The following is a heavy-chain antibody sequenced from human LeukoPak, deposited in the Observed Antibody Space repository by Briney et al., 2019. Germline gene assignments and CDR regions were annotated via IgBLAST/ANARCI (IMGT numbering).Heavy chain of an antibody. D-gene: IGHD3-3*01. V-gene: IGHV1-18*01. Sequence: ASVKVSCKASGYTFTSYGISLVRQARGRGLEWMGWISAYNGNTNYAQKLQGRVTMTTDTSTSTAYMELRSLRSDDTAVYYCARDDDFRPLDYWGQGTPVTVSS. CDR2: ISAYNGNT. CDR1: GYTFTSYG. J-gene: IGHJ4*02. CDR3: ARDDDFRPLDY.